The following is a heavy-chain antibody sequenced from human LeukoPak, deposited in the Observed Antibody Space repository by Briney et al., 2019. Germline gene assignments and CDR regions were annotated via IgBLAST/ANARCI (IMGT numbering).Heavy chain of an antibody. CDR1: GYTFTGYY. CDR2: INPNSGDT. CDR3: ARDFVVVVAATPENWFDP. V-gene: IGHV1-2*02. D-gene: IGHD2-15*01. Sequence: SVKVSCKASGYTFTGYYMHWVRQAPGQGHEWMGWINPNSGDTGYAQKFQGRVTMTRDTSITTAYMELSRLRSDDTAVYYCARDFVVVVAATPENWFDPWGQGTLVTVSS. J-gene: IGHJ5*02.